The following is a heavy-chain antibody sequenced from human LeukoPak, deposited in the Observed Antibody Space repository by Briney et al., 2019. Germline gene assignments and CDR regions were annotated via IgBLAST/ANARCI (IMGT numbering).Heavy chain of an antibody. J-gene: IGHJ6*02. D-gene: IGHD2-2*01. V-gene: IGHV4-31*03. CDR2: IYYSGST. CDR1: GGSISGYY. CDR3: TRSRYCSSTSCYGMDV. Sequence: SETLSLTCTVSGGSISGYYWTWIRQHPGKGLEWIGYIYYSGSTYYNPSLTSRVTISVDTSKNQFSLKLSSVTAADTAVYYCTRSRYCSSTSCYGMDVWGQGTTVTVSS.